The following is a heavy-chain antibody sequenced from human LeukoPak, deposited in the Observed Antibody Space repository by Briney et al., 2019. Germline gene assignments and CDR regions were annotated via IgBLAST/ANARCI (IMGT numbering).Heavy chain of an antibody. CDR1: GFIFSNHA. V-gene: IGHV3-23*01. CDR2: IGGSGSYT. Sequence: HPGGSLRLSCSASGFIFSNHAMIWVRQAPGKGLEWVSAIGGSGSYTNYADSVKGRFTISRDNSKNTLYLQMNSLGAEDTAVYYCAREECGSCFSGGDYWGQGTLVTVSS. D-gene: IGHD2-15*01. J-gene: IGHJ4*02. CDR3: AREECGSCFSGGDY.